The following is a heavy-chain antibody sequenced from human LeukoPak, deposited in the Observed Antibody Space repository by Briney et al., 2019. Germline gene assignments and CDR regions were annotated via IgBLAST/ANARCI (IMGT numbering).Heavy chain of an antibody. V-gene: IGHV4-59*08. CDR1: GGSISTYY. CDR2: IYYSGST. CDR3: ARHSPSGSYYGGWFDP. J-gene: IGHJ5*02. Sequence: SETLSLTCTVSGGSISTYYWNWIRQPPGKGLEWIGYIYYSGSTNYNPSLKSRVTISVDTSKNQFSLKLSSVTAADTAVYYCARHSPSGSYYGGWFDPWGQGTLVTVSS. D-gene: IGHD1-26*01.